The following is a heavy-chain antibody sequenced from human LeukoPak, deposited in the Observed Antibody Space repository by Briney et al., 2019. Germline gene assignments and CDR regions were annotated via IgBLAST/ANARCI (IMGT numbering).Heavy chain of an antibody. V-gene: IGHV3-30*02. D-gene: IGHD3-22*01. J-gene: IGHJ4*02. CDR2: IRYDGSNK. CDR3: AKVGYYDSSGYFFRTEKTQYYFDY. Sequence: PGGSLRLSCAASGITFSSYGIHWVRQAPGKGLEWVAFIRYDGSNKYYADSVKGRFTISRDNSKNTLYLQMYSLRAEDTAVYYCAKVGYYDSSGYFFRTEKTQYYFDYWGQGTLVTVSS. CDR1: GITFSSYG.